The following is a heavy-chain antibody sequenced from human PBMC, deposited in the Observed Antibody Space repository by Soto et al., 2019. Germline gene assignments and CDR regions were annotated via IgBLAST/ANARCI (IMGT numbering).Heavy chain of an antibody. CDR2: IDSNGGYT. CDR3: GKRQRGDGFGVDF. J-gene: IGHJ4*02. CDR1: GLSFTTFG. Sequence: GCLRLSGVAPGLSFTTFGMMWVRQAPGKGLEWVSGIDSNGGYTYYADSVKGRFTISRDNSQNTLYPQLNSLRVEDTALYFWGKRQRGDGFGVDFWGRGTLVTVPS. V-gene: IGHV3-23*05. D-gene: IGHD3-10*01.